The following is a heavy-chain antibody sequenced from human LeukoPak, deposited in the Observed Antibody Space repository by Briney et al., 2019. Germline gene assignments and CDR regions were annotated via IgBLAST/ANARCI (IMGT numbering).Heavy chain of an antibody. J-gene: IGHJ5*02. CDR2: ISVYNGNT. Sequence: GASVKVSCKASGHTFTSYGISWVRQAPGQGLEWMGWISVYNGNTNYAQKLQGRVTMTTDTSTSTAYMELRSLRSDDTAVYYCARDSSIYSYGYNWFDPWGQGTLVTVSS. CDR3: ARDSSIYSYGYNWFDP. V-gene: IGHV1-18*01. CDR1: GHTFTSYG. D-gene: IGHD5-18*01.